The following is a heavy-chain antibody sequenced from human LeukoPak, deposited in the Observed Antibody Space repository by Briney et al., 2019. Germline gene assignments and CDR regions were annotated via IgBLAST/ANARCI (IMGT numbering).Heavy chain of an antibody. CDR2: INSDGRST. D-gene: IGHD3-16*01. Sequence: AGSLPVSRPASGFTFSNYWMHWLRQAPAKGLAWVSRINSDGRSTTYPHSVKGRFTISSDNAKDSLYLQTNSLRAGDTAFYYCARDWAWGTPVPYYWGQGTLVTVSS. J-gene: IGHJ4*02. CDR1: GFTFSNYW. V-gene: IGHV3-74*01. CDR3: ARDWAWGTPVPYY.